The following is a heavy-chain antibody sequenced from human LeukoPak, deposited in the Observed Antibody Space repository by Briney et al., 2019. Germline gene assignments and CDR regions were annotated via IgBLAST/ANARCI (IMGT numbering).Heavy chain of an antibody. CDR1: GESFSGYY. D-gene: IGHD2-15*01. CDR2: INHSGST. V-gene: IGHV4-34*01. CDR3: ARGRKDIVVVVAAYFQH. J-gene: IGHJ1*01. Sequence: PSETLSLTCAVYGESFSGYYWSWIRQPPGKGLEWIGEINHSGSTNYNPSLKSRVTISVDTSKNQFSLKLSSVTAADTAVYYCARGRKDIVVVVAAYFQHWGQGTLVTVSS.